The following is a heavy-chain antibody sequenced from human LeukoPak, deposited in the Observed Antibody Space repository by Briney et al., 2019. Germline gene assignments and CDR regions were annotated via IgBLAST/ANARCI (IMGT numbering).Heavy chain of an antibody. D-gene: IGHD2-21*01. CDR3: ARWHSHGRYFDY. V-gene: IGHV4-59*01. CDR1: GGSIRNYY. J-gene: IGHJ4*02. CDR2: TSDSGNN. Sequence: PSETLSLTCTVSGGSIRNYYWNWVRQPPGKGVEWIGYTSDSGNNDYKTSLTSRVTISVATSKNQFSLKLTSATAADTAVYYCARWHSHGRYFDYWGQGALVTVSS.